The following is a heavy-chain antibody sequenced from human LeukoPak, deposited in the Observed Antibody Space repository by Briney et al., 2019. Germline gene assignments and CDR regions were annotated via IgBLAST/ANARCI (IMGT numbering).Heavy chain of an antibody. CDR2: ISGSGGST. Sequence: PGGSLRLSCAAFGFTFSSYAMSWVRQAPGKGLEWVSAISGSGGSTYYADSVKGRFTISRDNSKNTLYLQMNSLRAEDTAVYYCAKDQTRSGSYDYWGQGTLVTVSS. V-gene: IGHV3-23*01. CDR3: AKDQTRSGSYDY. D-gene: IGHD1-26*01. CDR1: GFTFSSYA. J-gene: IGHJ4*02.